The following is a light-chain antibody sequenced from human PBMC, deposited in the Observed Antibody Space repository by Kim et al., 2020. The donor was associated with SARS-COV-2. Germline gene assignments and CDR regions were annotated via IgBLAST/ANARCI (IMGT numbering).Light chain of an antibody. V-gene: IGLV3-21*04. CDR2: YDS. CDR1: NIGRKR. Sequence: PGKTARVSLGGNNIGRKRVPWYQQKSGQAPLPVISYDSDRPSGTPERFSGSNSGNTATLTISRVEAGDEADYYCQVWDSSSDHRVVFGGGTKLTVL. CDR3: QVWDSSSDHRVV. J-gene: IGLJ2*01.